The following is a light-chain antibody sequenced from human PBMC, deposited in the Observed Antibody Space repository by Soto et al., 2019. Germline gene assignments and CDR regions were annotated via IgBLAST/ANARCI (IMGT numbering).Light chain of an antibody. CDR2: GAS. J-gene: IGKJ1*01. CDR1: QSVSSNY. Sequence: EIVLTQSPGTLSLSPGERATLSCRASQSVSSNYLAWYQQKPGQAPRLLIYGASSRATGIPDRFSDSGSGTDFTLAISRLEPEDLAVYYCQQYGSAPWTFGLGTTVEI. V-gene: IGKV3-20*01. CDR3: QQYGSAPWT.